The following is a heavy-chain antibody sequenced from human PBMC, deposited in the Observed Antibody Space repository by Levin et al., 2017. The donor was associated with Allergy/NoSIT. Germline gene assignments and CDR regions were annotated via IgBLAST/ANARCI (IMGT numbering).Heavy chain of an antibody. D-gene: IGHD3-22*01. CDR1: GFTFSTHW. Sequence: GGSLRLSCAASGFTFSTHWMHWVRQAPGKGLEWVSQINNDVSNINYADSVKGRFTVSRDNAKDTLYLQMNSLRTEDTAVYYCARVAYYSESSAYRPLDYWGQGTLVTVSS. CDR3: ARVAYYSESSAYRPLDY. J-gene: IGHJ4*02. CDR2: INNDVSNI. V-gene: IGHV3-74*01.